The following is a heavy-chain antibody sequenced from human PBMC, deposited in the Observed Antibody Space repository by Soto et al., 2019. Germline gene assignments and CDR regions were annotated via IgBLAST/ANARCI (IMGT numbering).Heavy chain of an antibody. CDR1: GYSFTSYW. CDR2: IYPGEPDN. V-gene: IGHV5-51*01. D-gene: IGHD3-22*01. Sequence: GESLKIYCKGSGYSFTSYWIGWERQMPGKGLERMGIIYPGEPDNRYRPSFQGQVTHSADKSISTAYPPWSSLKASDPALVFCAIQKDYYDIIGDYFGFDSGGQETLLPVPS. J-gene: IGHJ4*02. CDR3: AIQKDYYDIIGDYFGFDS.